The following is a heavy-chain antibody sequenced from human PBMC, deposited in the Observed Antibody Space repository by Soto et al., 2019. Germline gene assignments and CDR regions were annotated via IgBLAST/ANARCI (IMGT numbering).Heavy chain of an antibody. V-gene: IGHV3-74*01. CDR1: AFTFSTYW. CDR3: ATDRAGTTVAGFNY. CDR2: ISSDGSTT. Sequence: GGSLRISCTPSAFTFSTYWMHWVRQAPGKGLVLVSRISSDGSTTDYADSVKGRFTISRDNAKNSLYLQMNSLRAEDTALYYRATDRAGTTVAGFNYWGQGTLVTVSS. D-gene: IGHD6-19*01. J-gene: IGHJ4*02.